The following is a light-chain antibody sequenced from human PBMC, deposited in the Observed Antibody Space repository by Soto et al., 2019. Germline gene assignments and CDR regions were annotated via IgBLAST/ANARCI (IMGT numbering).Light chain of an antibody. J-gene: IGKJ1*01. CDR1: QDISNY. CDR3: QQYYSYPLT. V-gene: IGKV1-33*01. Sequence: DIQMTQSPSSLSASVGDRVTLTCQASQDISNYLNWYQQKPGQAPKLLIYDASNLEIGVPSRFSGSGSGTEFTLTISCLQSEDFATYYCQQYYSYPLTVGQWTKVDIK. CDR2: DAS.